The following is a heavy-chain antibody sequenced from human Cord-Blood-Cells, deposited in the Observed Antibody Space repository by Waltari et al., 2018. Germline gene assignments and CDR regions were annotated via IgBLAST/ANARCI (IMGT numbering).Heavy chain of an antibody. J-gene: IGHJ5*02. CDR1: ALS. CDR3: ATGRLFYDFWSGYYSFDP. Sequence: ALSMHWVRQAPGKGLEWMGGFDPEDGETIYAQKFQGRVTMTEDTSTDTAYMELSSLRSEDTAVYYCATGRLFYDFWSGYYSFDPWGQGTLVTVSS. V-gene: IGHV1-24*01. CDR2: FDPEDGET. D-gene: IGHD3-3*01.